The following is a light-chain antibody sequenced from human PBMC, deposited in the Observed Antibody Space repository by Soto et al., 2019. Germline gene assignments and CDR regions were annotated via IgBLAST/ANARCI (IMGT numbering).Light chain of an antibody. CDR2: RAS. CDR1: QSISTQ. CDR3: QQYDSGFT. V-gene: IGKV1-33*01. Sequence: TQMTQSTSTLSASVVDRVTIICRASQSISTQLAWYQQKPGKAPKLLIYRASNLETGVPSRFSGSGSGTDFTFTISSLQAEDIGTYFCQQYDSGFTFGQGTRLEIK. J-gene: IGKJ5*01.